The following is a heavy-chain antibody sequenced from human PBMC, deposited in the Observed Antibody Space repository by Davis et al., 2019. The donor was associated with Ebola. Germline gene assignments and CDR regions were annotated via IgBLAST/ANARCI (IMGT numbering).Heavy chain of an antibody. Sequence: GESLKISCKGSGYSFTSYWIGWVRQMPGKGLEWMGRIDPSDSYTNYSPSFQGHVTISADKSISTAYLQWSSLKASDTAMYYCGAAPYYYYGMDVWGQGTTVTVSS. CDR2: IDPSDSYT. V-gene: IGHV5-10-1*01. CDR1: GYSFTSYW. CDR3: GAAPYYYYGMDV. J-gene: IGHJ6*02. D-gene: IGHD2-15*01.